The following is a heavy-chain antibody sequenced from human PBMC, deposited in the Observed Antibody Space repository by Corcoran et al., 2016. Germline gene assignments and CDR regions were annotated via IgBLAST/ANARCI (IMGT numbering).Heavy chain of an antibody. D-gene: IGHD2-15*01. V-gene: IGHV4-59*01. CDR3: ARDLVAARRHGWFDP. CDR2: IYYRGST. J-gene: IGHJ5*02. Sequence: QVQLQESGTGLVKPSETLSLTCTVSGGSISSYYWSWIRQPPGKGLEWIGYIYYRGSTNYNPSLKSRVTISVDTSKNQFSLKLSSVTAADTAVYYCARDLVAARRHGWFDPWGQGTLVTVSS. CDR1: GGSISSYY.